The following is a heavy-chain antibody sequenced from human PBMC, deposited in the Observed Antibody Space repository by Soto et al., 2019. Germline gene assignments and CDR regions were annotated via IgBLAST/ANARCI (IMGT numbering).Heavy chain of an antibody. CDR2: IKTKVESYAT. CDR3: TRRYCSGGGCYSDFDY. V-gene: IGHV3-73*01. CDR1: GFTLSGFD. J-gene: IGHJ4*02. Sequence: GGSLRLSCAASGFTLSGFDVHWVRQASGEGLEWVGRIKTKVESYATELAASVKGRFTISRDDPKNTAYLEMNSLKTEDTAVYYCTRRYCSGGGCYSDFDYWGQGALVTVSS. D-gene: IGHD2-15*01.